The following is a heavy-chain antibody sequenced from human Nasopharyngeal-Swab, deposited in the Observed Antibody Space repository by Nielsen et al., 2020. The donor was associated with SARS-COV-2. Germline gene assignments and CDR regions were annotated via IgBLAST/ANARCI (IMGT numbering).Heavy chain of an antibody. CDR3: ARWWRAARPKGGHAFDI. J-gene: IGHJ3*02. CDR2: IYYSGNT. CDR1: GGSISSGGYY. Sequence: SETLSLTCTVSGGSISSGGYYWSWIRQHPGKGLEWIGYIYYSGNTYYNPSLKSRVTISVDTSKNQFSLKLSSVTAADTAVYYCARWWRAARPKGGHAFDIWGQGTMVTVSS. D-gene: IGHD6-6*01. V-gene: IGHV4-31*03.